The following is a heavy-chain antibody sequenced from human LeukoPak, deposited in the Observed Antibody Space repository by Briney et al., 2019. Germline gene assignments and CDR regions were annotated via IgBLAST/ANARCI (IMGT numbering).Heavy chain of an antibody. D-gene: IGHD2-15*01. CDR1: GGSISSYY. Sequence: PSETLSLTCTVSGGSISSYYWSWIRQPPGKGLEWIGYIYYSGSTNYNPSLKSRVTISVDTSKNQFSLKLSSVTAADTAVYYCARVASYCSGGSCYWTNAFDIWGQGTMVTVSS. CDR2: IYYSGST. CDR3: ARVASYCSGGSCYWTNAFDI. V-gene: IGHV4-59*01. J-gene: IGHJ3*02.